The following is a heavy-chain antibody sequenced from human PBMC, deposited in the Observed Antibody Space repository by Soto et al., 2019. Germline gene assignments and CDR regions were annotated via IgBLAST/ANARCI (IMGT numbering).Heavy chain of an antibody. V-gene: IGHV1-3*01. CDR3: ARDHSTAPDY. CDR2: INAGNCNT. CDR1: GYTFTSYA. Sequence: QVQLVQSGAEVKKPGASVKVSCKASGYTFTSYAMHWVRQAPGQRLEWMGWINAGNCNTKYSQKFQGRVTITRDTSASTAYMEPSSLRSEDTAVYYCARDHSTAPDYWGQGTLVTVSS. J-gene: IGHJ4*02.